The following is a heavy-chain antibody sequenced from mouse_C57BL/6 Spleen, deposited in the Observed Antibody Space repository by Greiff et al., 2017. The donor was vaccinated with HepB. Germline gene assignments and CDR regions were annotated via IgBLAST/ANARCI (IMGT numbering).Heavy chain of an antibody. CDR1: GFTFSSYA. V-gene: IGHV5-9-1*02. Sequence: DVQLVESGEGLVKPGGSLKLSCAASGFTFSSYAMSWVRQTPEKRLEWVAYISSGGDYIYYADTVKGRFTISRDNARNTLYLQMSSLKSEDTAMYYCTRDLYYGSSYVDWYFDVWGTGTTVTVSS. D-gene: IGHD1-1*01. CDR2: ISSGGDYI. CDR3: TRDLYYGSSYVDWYFDV. J-gene: IGHJ1*03.